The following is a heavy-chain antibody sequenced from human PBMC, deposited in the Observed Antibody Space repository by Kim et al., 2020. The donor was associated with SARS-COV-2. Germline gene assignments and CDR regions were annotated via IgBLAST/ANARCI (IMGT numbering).Heavy chain of an antibody. J-gene: IGHJ4*02. CDR2: IKSKTDGGTT. CDR3: TTDVGGGYSYGYGVGY. CDR1: GFTFSNAW. D-gene: IGHD5-18*01. V-gene: IGHV3-15*01. Sequence: GGSLRLSCAASGFTFSNAWMSWVRQAPGKGLEWVGRIKSKTDGGTTDYAAPVKGRFTISRDDSKNTLYLQMNSLKTEDTAVYYCTTDVGGGYSYGYGVGYWGQGTLVTVSS.